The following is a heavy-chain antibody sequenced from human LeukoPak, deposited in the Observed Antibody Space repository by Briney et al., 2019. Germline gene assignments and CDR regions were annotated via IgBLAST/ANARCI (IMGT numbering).Heavy chain of an antibody. CDR3: TRDPSAMINY. CDR1: GFTFGDYA. J-gene: IGHJ4*02. CDR2: IRSKAYGGTT. Sequence: GGSLRLSCTASGFTFGDYAMSWVRQAPGKGLEWVGFIRSKAYGGTTEYAAPVKGRFTISRDDSKSIAYLQMNSLKTEDTAVYYCTRDPSAMINYWGQGTLVTVSS. D-gene: IGHD2-2*01. V-gene: IGHV3-49*04.